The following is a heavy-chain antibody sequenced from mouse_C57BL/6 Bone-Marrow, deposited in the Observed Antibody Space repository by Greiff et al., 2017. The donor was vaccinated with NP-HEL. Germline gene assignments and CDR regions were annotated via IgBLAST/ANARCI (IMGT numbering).Heavy chain of an antibody. J-gene: IGHJ2*01. CDR1: EYEFPSHD. V-gene: IGHV5-2*03. Sequence: EVKVEESGGGLVQPGESLKLSCESNEYEFPSHDMSWVRKTPEKRLELVAAINSDGGSTYYPDTMERRFIISRDNTKKTLYLQMSSLRSEDTALYYCARRMITTGYYFDYWGQGTTLTVSS. D-gene: IGHD2-4*01. CDR2: INSDGGST. CDR3: ARRMITTGYYFDY.